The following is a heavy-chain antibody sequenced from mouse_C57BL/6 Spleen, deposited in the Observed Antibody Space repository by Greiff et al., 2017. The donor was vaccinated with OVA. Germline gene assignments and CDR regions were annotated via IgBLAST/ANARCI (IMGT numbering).Heavy chain of an antibody. D-gene: IGHD1-1*01. CDR2: INPSTGGT. CDR3: ARGGITTVVDHYYAMDY. Sequence: VQLKQSGPELVKPGASVKISCKASGYSFTGYYMNWVKQSPEKSLEWIGEINPSTGGTTYNQKFKAKATLTVDKSSSTAYMQLKSLTSEDSAVYYCARGGITTVVDHYYAMDYWGQGTSVTVSS. J-gene: IGHJ4*01. CDR1: GYSFTGYY. V-gene: IGHV1-42*01.